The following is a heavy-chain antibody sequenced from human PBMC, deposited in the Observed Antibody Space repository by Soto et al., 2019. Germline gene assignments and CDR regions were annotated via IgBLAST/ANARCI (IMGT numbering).Heavy chain of an antibody. D-gene: IGHD3-9*01. Sequence: ASVKVSCKASGYTFTNYGLTWVRQAPGQGPEWVGWISAYNGNTHYAQKLQGRVAMTTDTSTSTAYMELRSLSSDDTAVYYCARPQNDILTGSYTNYFDSWGHGTPVTVSS. CDR2: ISAYNGNT. J-gene: IGHJ5*01. CDR1: GYTFTNYG. CDR3: ARPQNDILTGSYTNYFDS. V-gene: IGHV1-18*01.